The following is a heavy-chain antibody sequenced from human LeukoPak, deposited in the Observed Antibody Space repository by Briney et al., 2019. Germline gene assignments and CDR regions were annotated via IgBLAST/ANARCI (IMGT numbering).Heavy chain of an antibody. CDR3: ASPGYLRQGPIDY. CDR2: INPSGGST. Sequence: EASVKVSCKASGYTFTSYYMHWVRQAPGQGLEWMGIINPSGGSTSCAQKFQGRVTMTRDTSTSTVYMELSSLRSEDTAVYYCASPGYLRQGPIDYWGQGTLVTVSS. D-gene: IGHD1-1*01. J-gene: IGHJ4*02. V-gene: IGHV1-46*01. CDR1: GYTFTSYY.